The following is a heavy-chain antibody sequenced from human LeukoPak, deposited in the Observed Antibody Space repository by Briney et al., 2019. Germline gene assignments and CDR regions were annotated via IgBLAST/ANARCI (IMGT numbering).Heavy chain of an antibody. CDR2: ISASNGNT. V-gene: IGHV1-8*01. J-gene: IGHJ4*02. Sequence: ASVKVSCKTSGYSFTDYAITWVRQVRGQGLQWVGWISASNGNTGYAQKFQGRVTMTRNTSISTAYMELSSLRSEDTAVYYCAIIPSSGGYYPPFDYWGQGTLVTVSS. D-gene: IGHD3-22*01. CDR1: GYSFTDYA. CDR3: AIIPSSGGYYPPFDY.